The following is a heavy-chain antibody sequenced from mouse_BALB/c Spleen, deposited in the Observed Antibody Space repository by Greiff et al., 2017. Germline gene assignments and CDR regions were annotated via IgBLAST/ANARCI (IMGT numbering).Heavy chain of an antibody. D-gene: IGHD1-1*01. J-gene: IGHJ1*01. CDR2: IYPGGGYT. CDR1: GYTFTNYW. CDR3: AKPLYGSSWYFDV. Sequence: QVQLQQSGAELVRPGTSVKISCKASGYTFTNYWLGWVKQRPGHGLEWIGDIYPGGGYTNYNEKFKGKATLTADTSSSTAYMQLSSLTSEDSAVYFCAKPLYGSSWYFDVWGAGTTVTVSS. V-gene: IGHV1-63*02.